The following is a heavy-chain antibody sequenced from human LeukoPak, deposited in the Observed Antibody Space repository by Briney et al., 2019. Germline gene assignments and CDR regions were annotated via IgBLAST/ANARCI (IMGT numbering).Heavy chain of an antibody. D-gene: IGHD2-2*02. V-gene: IGHV1-3*03. Sequence: ASVKVSCKASGYTFTSYAMRWVRQAPGQRLEWMGWINAGNGNTKYSQEFQGRVTITRDTSASTAYMELSSLRSEDMAVYYCARETGGNTPFDYWGQGTLVTVSS. CDR2: INAGNGNT. J-gene: IGHJ4*02. CDR1: GYTFTSYA. CDR3: ARETGGNTPFDY.